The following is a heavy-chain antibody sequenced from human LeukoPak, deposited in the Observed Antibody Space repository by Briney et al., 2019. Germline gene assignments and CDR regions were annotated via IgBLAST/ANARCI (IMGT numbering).Heavy chain of an antibody. V-gene: IGHV4-39*01. CDR3: ARRTYGVLLDS. D-gene: IGHD4-17*01. J-gene: IGHJ5*01. CDR1: GAFITSSSHW. CDR2: IYYSGST. Sequence: SETLSLTCAVSGAFITSSSHWWGWIRQPPGKGLEWIGTIYYSGSTYYNPSLRSRVTISLDASKNQFSLKLTSVTAADTAVYYCARRTYGVLLDSWGQGTLVTVSS.